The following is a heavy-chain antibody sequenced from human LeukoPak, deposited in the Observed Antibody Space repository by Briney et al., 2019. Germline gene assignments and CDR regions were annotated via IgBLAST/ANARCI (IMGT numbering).Heavy chain of an antibody. J-gene: IGHJ4*02. CDR2: ISYDGSNK. D-gene: IGHD2-2*01. V-gene: IGHV3-30*18. CDR1: GFTFSSYG. CDR3: AKDRRSSTSCHLDY. Sequence: GGSLRLSCAASGFTFSSYGMHWVRQAPGKGLEWVAVISYDGSNKYYADSVKGRFTISRDNSKNTLYLQMNSLRAEDTAVYYCAKDRRSSTSCHLDYWGQGTLVTVSS.